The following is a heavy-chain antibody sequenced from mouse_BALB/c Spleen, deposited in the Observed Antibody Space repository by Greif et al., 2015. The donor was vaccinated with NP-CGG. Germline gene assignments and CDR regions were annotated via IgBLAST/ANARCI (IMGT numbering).Heavy chain of an antibody. V-gene: IGHV1-7*01. J-gene: IGHJ4*01. CDR2: TNPSTGYT. Sequence: VKLMESGAELAKPGASVKMSCKASGYTFTSYWMHWVKQRPGQGLEWIGYTNPSTGYTEYNQKFKDKATLTADKSSSTAYMQLSSLTSEDSAVYYYARSRQYYYAMDYWGQGTSVTVSS. D-gene: IGHD1-2*01. CDR3: ARSRQYYYAMDY. CDR1: GYTFTSYW.